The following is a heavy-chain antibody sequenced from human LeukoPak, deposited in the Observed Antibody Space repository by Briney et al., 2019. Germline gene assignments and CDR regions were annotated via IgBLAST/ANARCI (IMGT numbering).Heavy chain of an antibody. D-gene: IGHD4-17*01. CDR1: GFTFSSYA. Sequence: GGSLRLSCAASGFTFSSYAMSWVRQAPGKGLEWVANIKQDGSEKYYVDSVKGRFTISRDNAKNSLYLQMNSLRAEDTAVYYCASMTTVTSFDYWGQGTLVTVSS. CDR2: IKQDGSEK. V-gene: IGHV3-7*01. CDR3: ASMTTVTSFDY. J-gene: IGHJ4*02.